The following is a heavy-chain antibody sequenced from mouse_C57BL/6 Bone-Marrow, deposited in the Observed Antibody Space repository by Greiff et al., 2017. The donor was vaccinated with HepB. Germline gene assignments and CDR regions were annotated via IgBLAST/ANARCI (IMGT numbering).Heavy chain of an antibody. D-gene: IGHD1-1*01. CDR3: AKNSDYYGSSHWYFDV. V-gene: IGHV2-5*01. Sequence: VQLKESGPGLVQPSQSLSITCTVSGFSLTSYGVHWVRQSPGKGLEWLGVIWRGGSTDYNAAFMSRLSITKDNSKSQVFFKMNSLQADDTAIYYCAKNSDYYGSSHWYFDVWGTGTTVTVSS. CDR1: GFSLTSYG. CDR2: IWRGGST. J-gene: IGHJ1*03.